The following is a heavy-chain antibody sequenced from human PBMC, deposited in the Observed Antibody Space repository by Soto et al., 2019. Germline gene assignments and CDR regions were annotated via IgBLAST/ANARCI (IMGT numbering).Heavy chain of an antibody. Sequence: QVQLVQSGAEVKKPGASVKVSCKASSYTFTSYGISWVRQAPGQGLEWMGWISAYNGNTNYAQKLQGRVTMTTDTSTSTAYMELRSLRSDDTAVYYCAREDIVVVPAAIGYWFDPWGQGTLVTVSS. D-gene: IGHD2-2*01. CDR3: AREDIVVVPAAIGYWFDP. J-gene: IGHJ5*02. CDR2: ISAYNGNT. V-gene: IGHV1-18*01. CDR1: SYTFTSYG.